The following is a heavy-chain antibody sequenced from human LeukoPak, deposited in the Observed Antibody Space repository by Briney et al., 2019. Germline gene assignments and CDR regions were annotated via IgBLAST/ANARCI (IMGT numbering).Heavy chain of an antibody. V-gene: IGHV3-48*01. D-gene: IGHD3-22*01. CDR1: GFTFSSYS. CDR3: ARPDGYNYDTSGPLGYMNV. Sequence: PGGPLRLSCAASGFTFSSYSMNWVRQAPGQGLEWLSYNSGSGSTIYYADSVKGRFTISRDNAKNSLYLQMNSLRAEDTAVYYCARPDGYNYDTSGPLGYMNVGGKGTRVTVSS. J-gene: IGHJ6*03. CDR2: NSGSGSTI.